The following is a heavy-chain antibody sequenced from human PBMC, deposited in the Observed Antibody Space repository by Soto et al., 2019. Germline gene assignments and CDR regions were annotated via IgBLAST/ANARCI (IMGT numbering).Heavy chain of an antibody. CDR1: GFTFGTTD. Sequence: QLLQSGGGLVQPGGSLTLSCAASGFTFGTTDMSWVRQAPGAGLEWVSTIDGSGGITYYADSVKGRFTISRDNSRNTVYLQMNSMGGDDTALYYCVKNSGWFNTWGQGALVTVSS. J-gene: IGHJ5*02. CDR3: VKNSGWFNT. CDR2: IDGSGGIT. D-gene: IGHD3-10*01. V-gene: IGHV3-23*01.